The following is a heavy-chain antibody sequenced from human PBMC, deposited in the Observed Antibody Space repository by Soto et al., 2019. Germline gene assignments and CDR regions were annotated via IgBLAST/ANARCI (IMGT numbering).Heavy chain of an antibody. J-gene: IGHJ6*02. CDR2: IYYSGST. CDR3: ARDELNWGRYYYGMDV. V-gene: IGHV4-31*03. D-gene: IGHD7-27*01. Sequence: ASETLSLTCTVSGGSISSGGYYWSWIRQHPGKGLEWIGYIYYSGSTYYNPSLKSRVTISVDTSKNQFSLKLSSVTAADTAVYYCARDELNWGRYYYGMDVWGQGTTVTVSS. CDR1: GGSISSGGYY.